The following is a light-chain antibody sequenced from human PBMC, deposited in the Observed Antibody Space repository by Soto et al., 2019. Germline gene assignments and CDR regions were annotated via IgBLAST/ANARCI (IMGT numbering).Light chain of an antibody. CDR1: QGFSSY. V-gene: IGKV1-9*01. CDR2: GTS. Sequence: DIQLTQSPSFLSASVGDRVTITCRASQGFSSYLAWYQQKPGKAPKLLIYGTSTLESGVPSRFSGSGSGTEFTPTISSLQPEDFATYYCQKPFTFGPGTKVDIK. CDR3: QKPFT. J-gene: IGKJ3*01.